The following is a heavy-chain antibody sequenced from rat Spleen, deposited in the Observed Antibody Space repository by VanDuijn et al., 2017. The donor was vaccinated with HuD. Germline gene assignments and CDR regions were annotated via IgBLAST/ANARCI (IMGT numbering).Heavy chain of an antibody. CDR1: GFTFSTNW. J-gene: IGHJ3*01. CDR3: TSGGVTTRLNWFAY. D-gene: IGHD1-10*01. CDR2: LDLDGYTT. Sequence: EVQLVESGGGLVQPGRSMKLSCAASGFTFSTNWLNWIRQAPGKGLEWVASLDLDGYTTYYPDSVKGRFVISKDNAKNVGYLQMNNLRSEDTAIYYCTSGGVTTRLNWFAYWGQGTLVTVSS. V-gene: IGHV5-35*01.